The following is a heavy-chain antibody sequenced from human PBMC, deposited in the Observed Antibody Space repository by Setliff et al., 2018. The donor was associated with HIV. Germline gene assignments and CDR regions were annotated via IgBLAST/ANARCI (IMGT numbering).Heavy chain of an antibody. V-gene: IGHV1-46*01. CDR3: ASGQASNDYAVSF. J-gene: IGHJ3*01. CDR1: GYTFTNFY. CDR2: INPSGGNT. D-gene: IGHD4-17*01. Sequence: ASVKVSCKASGYTFTNFYMHWVRQAPGQGLEWMGIINPSGGNTRYAQRFQGRVSMTRDTSTSTVYMELSRLRSEDTAVYYYASGQASNDYAVSFWGHGTMVTVSS.